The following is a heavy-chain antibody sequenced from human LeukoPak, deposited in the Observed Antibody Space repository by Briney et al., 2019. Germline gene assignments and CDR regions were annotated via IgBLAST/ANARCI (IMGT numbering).Heavy chain of an antibody. CDR1: GFTFSSYE. Sequence: GGSLRLSRAASGFTFSSYEMNWVRQAPGKGLEWVSTISGSGDNTYYADSVQGRFTISRDNSNNTLYLQVNSLRDEDTAVYYCAKSLSSGYYYLDSYFDYWGQGTLVTVSS. CDR2: ISGSGDNT. J-gene: IGHJ4*02. CDR3: AKSLSSGYYYLDSYFDY. D-gene: IGHD3-22*01. V-gene: IGHV3-23*01.